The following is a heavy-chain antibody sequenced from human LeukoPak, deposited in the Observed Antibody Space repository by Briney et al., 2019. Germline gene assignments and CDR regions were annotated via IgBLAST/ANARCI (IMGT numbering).Heavy chain of an antibody. CDR3: AKGLGYCSGGSCYPDY. CDR2: ISWNSGSI. CDR1: GFTLDDYA. J-gene: IGHJ4*02. Sequence: GRSLRLSCAASGFTLDDYAMHWVRQAPGKGLEWVSGISWNSGSIGYADSVKGRFTISRDNAKNSMYLQMNSLRAEDTALYYCAKGLGYCSGGSCYPDYWGQGTLVTVSS. V-gene: IGHV3-9*01. D-gene: IGHD2-15*01.